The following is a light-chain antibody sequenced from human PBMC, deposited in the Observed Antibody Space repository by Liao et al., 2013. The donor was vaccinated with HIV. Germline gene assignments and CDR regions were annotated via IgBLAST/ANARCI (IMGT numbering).Light chain of an antibody. CDR1: KLGEKY. CDR3: QSWDSDTVV. CDR2: QDN. J-gene: IGLJ2*01. V-gene: IGLV3-1*01. Sequence: SYELTQPPSVSVSPGQTATITCSGHKLGEKYTYWYQQKPGQSPVLVIYQDNQRPSGIPERFSGSNSGNTATLTISETQAVDEADYYCQSWDSDTVVFGGGTKLTVL.